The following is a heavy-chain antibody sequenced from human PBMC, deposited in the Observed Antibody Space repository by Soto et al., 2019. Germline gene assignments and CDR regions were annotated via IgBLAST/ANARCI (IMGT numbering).Heavy chain of an antibody. J-gene: IGHJ4*02. D-gene: IGHD1-26*01. CDR2: IKSKTDGGTT. CDR1: GFTFDKVW. CDR3: TTGRDDLLY. Sequence: EVQLVESGGGLVKPGGSLRLSCAVSGFTFDKVWMNWVRQAPGKGLERVGRIKSKTDGGTTDYAAPVKGRFTISRDDSKIMLYLQMNSRKTEDTGMYFCTTGRDDLLYWGQGTRVTVSS. V-gene: IGHV3-15*07.